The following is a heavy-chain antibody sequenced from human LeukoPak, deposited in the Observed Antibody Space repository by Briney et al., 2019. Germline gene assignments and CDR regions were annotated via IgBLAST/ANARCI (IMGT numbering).Heavy chain of an antibody. J-gene: IGHJ6*03. Sequence: PGGSLRLSCAASGFTFSSYAMSWVRQAPGKGLEYISAISGSGSSSYNADSVKGRVTISRDSSKNTLFLQMNSLTVEDTAVYYCARVPSVYYYYMDVWGKGTTVTVSS. CDR1: GFTFSSYA. V-gene: IGHV3-23*01. CDR3: ARVPSVYYYYMDV. CDR2: ISGSGSSS. D-gene: IGHD5/OR15-5a*01.